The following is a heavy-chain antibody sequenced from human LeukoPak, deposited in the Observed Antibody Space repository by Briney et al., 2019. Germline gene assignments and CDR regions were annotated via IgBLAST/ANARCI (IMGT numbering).Heavy chain of an antibody. J-gene: IGHJ5*02. V-gene: IGHV1-69*06. D-gene: IGHD3-3*01. CDR3: ARQPYDFWSVKPSNWFDP. CDR1: GGTFSSYA. Sequence: SVKVSCKASGGTFSSYAISWVRQAPGQGLEWMGGIIPIFGTANYAQKFQGRVTITADKSTSTAYMELSSLRSEDTAVYYCARQPYDFWSVKPSNWFDPWGQGTLVTVSS. CDR2: IIPIFGTA.